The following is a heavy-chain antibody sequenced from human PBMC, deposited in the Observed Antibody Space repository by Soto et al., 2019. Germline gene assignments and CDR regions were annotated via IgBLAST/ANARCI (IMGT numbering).Heavy chain of an antibody. CDR2: IYHSGST. V-gene: IGHV4-30-2*01. Sequence: QLQLQESGSGLVKPSQTLSLPCAVSGGSISSGGYSWSWIRQPPWKGLEWIGYIYHSGSTYYNPSLKSRVTISVDRSKNQFSLKLSSVTAADTAVYYCARAGGLGAVAVDYWGQGTLVTVSS. CDR1: GGSISSGGYS. D-gene: IGHD6-19*01. CDR3: ARAGGLGAVAVDY. J-gene: IGHJ4*02.